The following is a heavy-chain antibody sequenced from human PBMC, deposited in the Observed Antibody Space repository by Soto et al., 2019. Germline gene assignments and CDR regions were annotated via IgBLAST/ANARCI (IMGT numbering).Heavy chain of an antibody. Sequence: GGSLRLSCSASGFTFSSYAMHWVRQAPGKGLEYVSAISSNGGSTYYADSVKGRFTISRDNSKNTLYLQMSSLRAEDTAVYYCVKVGAAAGIWKYFQHWGQGTLVTVSS. V-gene: IGHV3-64D*06. CDR1: GFTFSSYA. CDR3: VKVGAAAGIWKYFQH. D-gene: IGHD6-13*01. J-gene: IGHJ1*01. CDR2: ISSNGGST.